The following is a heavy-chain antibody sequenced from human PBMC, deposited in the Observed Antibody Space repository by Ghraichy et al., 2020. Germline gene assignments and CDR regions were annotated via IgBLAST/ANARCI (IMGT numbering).Heavy chain of an antibody. J-gene: IGHJ4*02. D-gene: IGHD3-10*01. CDR2: IYYSGST. Sequence: SETLSLTCTVSGGSISSGGYYWSWIRQHPGKGLEWIGYIYYSGSTYYNPSLKSRVTISVDTSKNQFSLKLSSVTAADTAVYYCAREADLAYYGSGSSEIGFFDYWGQGTLVTVSS. CDR1: GGSISSGGYY. CDR3: AREADLAYYGSGSSEIGFFDY. V-gene: IGHV4-31*03.